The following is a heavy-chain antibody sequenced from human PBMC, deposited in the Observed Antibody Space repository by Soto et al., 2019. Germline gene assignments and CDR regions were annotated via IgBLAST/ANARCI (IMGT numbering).Heavy chain of an antibody. J-gene: IGHJ4*02. CDR3: ARASYCSGGSCYYLDY. V-gene: IGHV1-18*01. CDR1: GYTFTSYG. D-gene: IGHD2-15*01. CDR2: ISAYNGNT. Sequence: ASVKVACKASGYTFTSYGISWVRQAPGQGLEWMGWISAYNGNTNYAQKLQGRVTMTTDTSTSTAYMELRSLRSDDTAVYYCARASYCSGGSCYYLDYWGQGTLVTVSS.